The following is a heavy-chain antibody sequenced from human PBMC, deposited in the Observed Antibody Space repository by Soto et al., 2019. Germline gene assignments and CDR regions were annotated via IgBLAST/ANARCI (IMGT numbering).Heavy chain of an antibody. Sequence: GASVKVSCKVSGYTLTELSMHWVRQAPGKGLEWMGGFDPEDGETIYAQKFQGRVTMTEDTSTDTAYMELSSLRSEDTAVYYCATDTPGTGYYYYMDVWGKGTTVTVSS. D-gene: IGHD3-10*01. CDR2: FDPEDGET. CDR1: GYTLTELS. J-gene: IGHJ6*03. CDR3: ATDTPGTGYYYYMDV. V-gene: IGHV1-24*01.